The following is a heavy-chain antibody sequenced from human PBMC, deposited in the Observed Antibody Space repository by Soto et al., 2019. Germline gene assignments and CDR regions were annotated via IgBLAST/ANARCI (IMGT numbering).Heavy chain of an antibody. CDR2: STNNAHSHTT. Sequence: EVQLVESGGGLVQPGGSLRLSSAASGFTFSDPYMHRPRQPPRHGPDWVARSTNNAHSHTTEYAASVKGRFTISRDESKNSLYLQMNSLKTEDTAVYYCARFSGSYTRGLDYWGQGTLVTVSS. D-gene: IGHD1-26*01. CDR3: ARFSGSYTRGLDY. CDR1: GFTFSDPY. J-gene: IGHJ4*02. V-gene: IGHV3-72*01.